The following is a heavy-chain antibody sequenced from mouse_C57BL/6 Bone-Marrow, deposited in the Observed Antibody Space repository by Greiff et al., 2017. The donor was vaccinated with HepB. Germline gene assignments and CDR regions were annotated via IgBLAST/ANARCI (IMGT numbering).Heavy chain of an antibody. Sequence: QVQLQQSGAELVRPGTSVKVSCKASGYAFTNYLIEWVKQRPGQGLEWIGVINPGSGGTNHNEKFKGKATLTADKSSSTAYMQLSSLTSEDSAVYFCAREGIYYDYDENWFAYWGQGTLVTVSA. V-gene: IGHV1-54*01. CDR1: GYAFTNYL. CDR3: AREGIYYDYDENWFAY. D-gene: IGHD2-4*01. J-gene: IGHJ3*01. CDR2: INPGSGGT.